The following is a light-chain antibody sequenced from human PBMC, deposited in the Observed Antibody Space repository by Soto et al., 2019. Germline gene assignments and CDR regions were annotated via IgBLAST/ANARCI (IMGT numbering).Light chain of an antibody. J-gene: IGLJ2*01. CDR2: LNNDGSH. CDR3: QTWDTGIPVV. CDR1: SGHSNYA. Sequence: QSVLTQSPSASASLGASVKLTCTLSSGHSNYAIAWHQQQPEKGPRYLMKLNNDGSHSKGDGIPDRFSGSSSGAERYLTISSLQSEDESDYYCQTWDTGIPVVFGGGTKLTVL. V-gene: IGLV4-69*01.